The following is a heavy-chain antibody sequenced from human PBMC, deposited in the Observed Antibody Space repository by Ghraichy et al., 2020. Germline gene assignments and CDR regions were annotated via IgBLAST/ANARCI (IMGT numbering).Heavy chain of an antibody. CDR3: ARRPVESYFDY. CDR1: GGSISSSSYH. CDR2: IFYSGST. V-gene: IGHV4-39*01. Sequence: SETLSLTCTVSGGSISSSSYHWGWIRQPPGKGLEWIGSIFYSGSTYYNPSLKSRVTISVETSKNQFSLKLSSVTAADTAVYYCARRPVESYFDYWGQGTLVTVSS. J-gene: IGHJ4*02. D-gene: IGHD5-24*01.